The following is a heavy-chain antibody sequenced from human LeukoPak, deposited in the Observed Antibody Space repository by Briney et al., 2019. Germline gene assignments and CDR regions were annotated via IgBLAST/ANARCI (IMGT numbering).Heavy chain of an antibody. CDR2: ISGSGGST. J-gene: IGHJ4*02. CDR1: GFTFSSYA. V-gene: IGHV3-23*01. D-gene: IGHD3-9*01. Sequence: GGSLRLSCAASGFTFSSYAMSWVRQAPGKGLEWVSAISGSGGSTYYADSVKGRFTISRDNSKNTLYLRMNSLRAEDTAVYYCAKDGVILTGYYEPYYFDYWGQGTLVTVSS. CDR3: AKDGVILTGYYEPYYFDY.